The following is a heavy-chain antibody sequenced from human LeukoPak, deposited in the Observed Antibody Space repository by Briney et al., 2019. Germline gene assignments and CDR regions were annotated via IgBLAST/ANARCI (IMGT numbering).Heavy chain of an antibody. CDR1: GGSISSYY. CDR2: IYTSGST. V-gene: IGHV4-4*07. CDR3: ARADCSGGSCYYDY. J-gene: IGHJ4*02. D-gene: IGHD2-15*01. Sequence: SETLSLTCTVSGGSISSYYWSWIRQPAGKGLEWIGRIYTSGSTNYNPSLKSRVTMSVDTSKNQFSLKLSSVTAADTAVYYCARADCSGGSCYYDYWGQGTLVAVSS.